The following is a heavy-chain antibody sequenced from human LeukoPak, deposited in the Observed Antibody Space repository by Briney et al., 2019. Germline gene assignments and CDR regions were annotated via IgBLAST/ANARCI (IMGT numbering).Heavy chain of an antibody. V-gene: IGHV3-7*01. D-gene: IGHD1-26*01. CDR2: IKQEGREK. CDR3: ARDGEHLGYFDL. Sequence: PGGSLRLSCAASGFTFSNYWMSWVRQAPGGGLEWVANIKQEGREKFYVDSVEGRFTISRDNAENSLYVQMNSVRAEDTAVYYCARDGEHLGYFDLWGRGTLVTVSS. CDR1: GFTFSNYW. J-gene: IGHJ2*01.